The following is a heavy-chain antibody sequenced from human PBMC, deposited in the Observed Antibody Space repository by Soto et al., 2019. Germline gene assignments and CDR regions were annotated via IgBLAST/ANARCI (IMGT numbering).Heavy chain of an antibody. J-gene: IGHJ6*02. CDR2: INHSGST. V-gene: IGHV4-34*01. CDR1: GGPFSGYY. Sequence: PSETLSLTCAVYGGPFSGYYWSWIRQPPGKGLEWIGEINHSGSTNYNPSLKSRVTISVDTSKNQFSLKLSSVTAADTAVYYCARDSVGAPLDVWGQGTTVTVSS. D-gene: IGHD3-16*01. CDR3: ARDSVGAPLDV.